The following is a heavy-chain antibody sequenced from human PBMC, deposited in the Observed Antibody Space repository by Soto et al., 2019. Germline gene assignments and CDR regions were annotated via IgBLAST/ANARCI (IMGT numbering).Heavy chain of an antibody. CDR2: ISGSGGST. Sequence: EVQLLESGGGLVQPGGSLRLSCAASGSTFSSYVMSWVRQAPGKGLEWVSAISGSGGSTYHADSVKGRFTISRDNSKNTLDLQMNSLRAEDTAVYYCAKDAGGDFDYWGQGTLVTVSS. CDR1: GSTFSSYV. J-gene: IGHJ4*02. CDR3: AKDAGGDFDY. D-gene: IGHD3-10*01. V-gene: IGHV3-23*01.